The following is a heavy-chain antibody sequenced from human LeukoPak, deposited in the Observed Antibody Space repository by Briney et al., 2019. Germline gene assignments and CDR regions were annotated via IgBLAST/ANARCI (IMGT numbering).Heavy chain of an antibody. CDR3: ARGSEWSSGVSDY. CDR2: ISGSSAYI. J-gene: IGHJ4*02. CDR1: GFTFSTCG. D-gene: IGHD3-3*01. V-gene: IGHV3-21*01. Sequence: NPGGSLRLSCGASGFTFSTCGMNWVRQAPGKGLEWVSSISGSSAYIYYADSVKGRFTISRDNAKNSLYLQMNSLRAEDTAVYYCARGSEWSSGVSDYWGQGTLVTVSS.